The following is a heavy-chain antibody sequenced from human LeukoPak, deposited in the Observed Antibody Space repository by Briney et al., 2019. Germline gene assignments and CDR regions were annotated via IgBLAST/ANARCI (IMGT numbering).Heavy chain of an antibody. Sequence: PGGSLRLSCAASGFTFSSYAMSWVRQAPGKGLEWVSAISGSGGSTYYADSVKGRFTISRDNSKNTLYLQMNSLRAEDTAVYYCAKEKRITMIVVVITHFDYWGQGTLVTVSS. J-gene: IGHJ4*02. CDR1: GFTFSSYA. CDR3: AKEKRITMIVVVITHFDY. CDR2: ISGSGGST. V-gene: IGHV3-23*01. D-gene: IGHD3-22*01.